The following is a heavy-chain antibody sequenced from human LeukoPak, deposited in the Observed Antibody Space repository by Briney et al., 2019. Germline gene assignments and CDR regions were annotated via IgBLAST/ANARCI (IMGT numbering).Heavy chain of an antibody. Sequence: GGSLRLSCAASGFTFSSYGMHWVRQAPGKGLEGVAFIRYDGSNEYYADSVKGRFTISRDNTKNSLYLQMNSLRAEDTAVYYCARDKIVGATTPQVCDYWGQGTLVTVSS. CDR3: ARDKIVGATTPQVCDY. V-gene: IGHV3-30*02. D-gene: IGHD1-26*01. J-gene: IGHJ4*02. CDR2: IRYDGSNE. CDR1: GFTFSSYG.